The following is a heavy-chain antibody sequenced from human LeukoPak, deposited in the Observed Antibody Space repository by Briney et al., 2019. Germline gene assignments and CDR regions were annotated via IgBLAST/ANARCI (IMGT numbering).Heavy chain of an antibody. J-gene: IGHJ5*02. CDR1: GGTFSSYA. CDR3: AAEEGIAVAGTA. CDR2: IIPIFGTA. D-gene: IGHD6-19*01. V-gene: IGHV1-69*06. Sequence: ASVKVSCKASGGTFSSYAISWVRQAPGQGLEWMGGIIPIFGTANYAQKFQGRVTITADKSTSTAYMELSSLRSEDTAVYYCAAEEGIAVAGTAWGQGTLVTVSS.